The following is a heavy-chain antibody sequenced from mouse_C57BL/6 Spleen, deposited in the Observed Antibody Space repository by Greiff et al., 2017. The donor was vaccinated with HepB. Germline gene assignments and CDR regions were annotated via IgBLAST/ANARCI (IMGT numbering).Heavy chain of an antibody. Sequence: DVQLQESGPGLVKPSQSLSLTCSVTGYSITSGYSLHRIRQLPGTKLLWMGYISYDGSNNYNPSLNNRFSIPRCTSKNQFLLRLNSVTTEDTATYDCARDAVILQHWYVDVWGTGTTVTDSS. CDR1: GYSITSGYS. D-gene: IGHD1-1*01. V-gene: IGHV3-6*01. CDR3: ARDAVILQHWYVDV. CDR2: ISYDGSN. J-gene: IGHJ1*03.